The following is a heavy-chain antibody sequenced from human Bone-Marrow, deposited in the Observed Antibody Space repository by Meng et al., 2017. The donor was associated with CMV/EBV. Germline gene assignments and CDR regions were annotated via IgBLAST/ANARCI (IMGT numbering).Heavy chain of an antibody. V-gene: IGHV1-69*05. CDR1: GGTFSSYA. Sequence: SVKVSCKASGGTFSSYAISWVRQAPGQGLEWMGGIIPIFGTANYAQKFQGRVTITTDESTSTAYMELSSLRSEDTAVYYCARDRYSSSWYQNWFDSWGQGTLVTVSS. J-gene: IGHJ5*01. CDR2: IIPIFGTA. CDR3: ARDRYSSSWYQNWFDS. D-gene: IGHD6-13*01.